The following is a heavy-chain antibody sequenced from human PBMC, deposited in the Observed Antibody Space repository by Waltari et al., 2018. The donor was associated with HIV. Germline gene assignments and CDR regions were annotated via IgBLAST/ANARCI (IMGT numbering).Heavy chain of an antibody. CDR1: GYSISSGYY. J-gene: IGHJ5*02. CDR3: ARCSTYYYDSSGYPRFDP. CDR2: IYHSGST. D-gene: IGHD3-22*01. V-gene: IGHV4-38-2*02. Sequence: QVQLQESGPGLVKPSETLSLTCTVSGYSISSGYYWGWIRQPPGKGLEWIGSIYHSGSTYYNPSLKSRVTISVDTSKNQFSLKLSSVTAADTAVYYCARCSTYYYDSSGYPRFDPWGQGTLVTVSS.